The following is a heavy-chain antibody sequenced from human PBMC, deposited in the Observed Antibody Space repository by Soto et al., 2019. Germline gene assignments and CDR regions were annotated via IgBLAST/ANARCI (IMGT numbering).Heavy chain of an antibody. CDR1: GFTFSSYG. CDR3: AGISESPMDT. Sequence: QVQLVESGGGVVQPGRSLRLSCAASGFTFSSYGMHWVRQAPGKGLERVAVISYDGSNKYYAYSVKGRFTISRDNSKNTLYLQRNSLRAEDTAVYSCAGISESPMDTRGNGTLVIVSS. D-gene: IGHD5-18*01. CDR2: ISYDGSNK. V-gene: IGHV3-30*03. J-gene: IGHJ4*01.